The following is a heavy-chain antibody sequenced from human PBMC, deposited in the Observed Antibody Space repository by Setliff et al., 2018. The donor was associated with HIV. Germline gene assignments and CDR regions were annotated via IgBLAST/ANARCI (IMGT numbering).Heavy chain of an antibody. CDR3: ATEMMYAQGSFDY. D-gene: IGHD2-8*01. V-gene: IGHV1-24*01. J-gene: IGHJ4*02. CDR1: GYTLTELS. Sequence: ASVKVSCKVSGYTLTELSMHWVRQAPGKGLEWMGGFDPEDAETIYAQRFQGRVTMTEDTSTDTAYMELSSLSSEDTAVYYCATEMMYAQGSFDYWGQGTPVTVSS. CDR2: FDPEDAET.